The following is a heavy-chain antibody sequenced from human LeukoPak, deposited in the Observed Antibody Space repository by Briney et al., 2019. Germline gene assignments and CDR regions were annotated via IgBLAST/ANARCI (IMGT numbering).Heavy chain of an antibody. CDR1: GGSISSSSYY. CDR3: ARQFYYDSGGSLY. CDR2: IFYSGST. D-gene: IGHD3-22*01. Sequence: PSETLSLTCTVSGGSISSSSYYWGWIRQPPGKGLEWIGSIFYSGSTYYNPSLESRVTISVDTSKNQFSLKLSSVTAADTAVYYCARQFYYDSGGSLYWGQGTLVTVSS. V-gene: IGHV4-39*01. J-gene: IGHJ4*02.